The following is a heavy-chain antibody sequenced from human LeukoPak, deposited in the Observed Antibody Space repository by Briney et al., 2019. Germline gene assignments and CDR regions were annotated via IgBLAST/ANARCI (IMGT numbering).Heavy chain of an antibody. Sequence: SGPTLVNPTQTLTLTCTFSGFSLSTSGVGVGWIRQPPGKALEWLALIYWNDDKRYSPSLKSRLTITKDTSKDQVVLTMTNMDPVDTATYYCAHNLEQLVDFDYWGQGTLVTVSS. V-gene: IGHV2-5*01. D-gene: IGHD6-13*01. CDR1: GFSLSTSGVG. CDR2: IYWNDDK. J-gene: IGHJ4*02. CDR3: AHNLEQLVDFDY.